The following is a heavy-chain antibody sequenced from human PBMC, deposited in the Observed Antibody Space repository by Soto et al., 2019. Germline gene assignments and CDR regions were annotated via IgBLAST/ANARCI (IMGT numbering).Heavy chain of an antibody. CDR3: ARGRVLAARLDY. V-gene: IGHV4-34*01. CDR2: INHSGST. CDR1: GGSFSGYY. Sequence: KPSETLSLTCAVYGGSFSGYYWSWIRQPPGKGLEWIGEINHSGSTNYNPSLKSRVTISVDTSKNQFSLKLSSVTAADTAVYYCARGRVLAARLDYWGQGTLVTVSS. J-gene: IGHJ4*02. D-gene: IGHD6-6*01.